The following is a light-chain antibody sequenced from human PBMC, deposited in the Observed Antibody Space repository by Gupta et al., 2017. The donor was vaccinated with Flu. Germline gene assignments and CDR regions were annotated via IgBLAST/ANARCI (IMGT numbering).Light chain of an antibody. V-gene: IGLV6-57*03. CDR3: QSSDRRNRVV. CDR2: DDN. J-gene: IGLJ2*01. CDR1: SGSIATNY. Sequence: FMLTQPHSVSESPGKTVTISCTRSSGSIATNYVQWYRQRPGSAPCTVIYDDNQRPSTVPERFSGSIARSSTSASTTISGLDAEDESYYDCQSSDRRNRVVFGGGTKLTVL.